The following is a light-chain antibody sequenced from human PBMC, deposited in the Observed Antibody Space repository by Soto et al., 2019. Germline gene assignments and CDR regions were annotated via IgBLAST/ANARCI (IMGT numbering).Light chain of an antibody. CDR1: SSDVGGYNY. CDR3: SSYTSSSTLGV. V-gene: IGLV2-14*01. J-gene: IGLJ1*01. CDR2: DVS. Sequence: QSALTQPASVSGSPGQSITISCTGTSSDVGGYNYVSWYQQHPGKAPKLLIYDVSNRLSGVSNRFSGSKSGNTASLTISGLQAEDEADYYCSSYTSSSTLGVFGTGTKLTVL.